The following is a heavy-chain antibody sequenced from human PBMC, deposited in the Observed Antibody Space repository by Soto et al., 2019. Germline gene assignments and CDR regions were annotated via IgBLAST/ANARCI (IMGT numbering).Heavy chain of an antibody. V-gene: IGHV4-59*08. Sequence: TLSLTCTVCGGSISSYYWSWIRQPPGKGLEWIGYIYYSGSTNYNPSLKSRVTISVDTSKNQFSLKLSAVTAADTDVYYCXXHVSGSYPLWFDPWAQGTLVTVSS. D-gene: IGHD1-26*01. J-gene: IGHJ5*02. CDR3: XXHVSGSYPLWFDP. CDR2: IYYSGST. CDR1: GGSISSYY.